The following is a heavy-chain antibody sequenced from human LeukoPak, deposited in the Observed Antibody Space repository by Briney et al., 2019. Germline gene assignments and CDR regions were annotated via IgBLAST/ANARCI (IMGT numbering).Heavy chain of an antibody. CDR2: IYPGDSDT. D-gene: IGHD4-17*01. Sequence: GGALKISFKGSGYRFTSYWIGWGRQMPGKGVEGMGIIYPGDSDTRYSPSFQGQVTISADKSISTAYLQWSSLKASDTAMYYCARLGAQGKDYGDYWGRYYYGMDVWGQGTTVTVSS. J-gene: IGHJ6*02. CDR3: ARLGAQGKDYGDYWGRYYYGMDV. V-gene: IGHV5-51*01. CDR1: GYRFTSYW.